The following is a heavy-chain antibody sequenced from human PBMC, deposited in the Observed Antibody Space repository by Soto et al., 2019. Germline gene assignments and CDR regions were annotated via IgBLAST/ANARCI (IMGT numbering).Heavy chain of an antibody. CDR2: ISDDGSNK. D-gene: IGHD3-10*01. CDR3: ARSLADYYGSGSYYDHFDY. V-gene: IGHV3-30-3*01. Sequence: GGSLRLSCAASGFTFSSYAMHWVRQAPGKGLEWVAVISDDGSNKYYADSVKGRFTISRDNSKNTRYLQMNSLRAEDTAVYYCARSLADYYGSGSYYDHFDYWGQGTLVTVSS. J-gene: IGHJ4*02. CDR1: GFTFSSYA.